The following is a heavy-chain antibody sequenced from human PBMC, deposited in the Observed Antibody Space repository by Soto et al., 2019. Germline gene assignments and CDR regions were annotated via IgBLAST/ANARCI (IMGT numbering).Heavy chain of an antibody. CDR3: VRGASLNFVY. D-gene: IGHD1-26*01. Sequence: PWRSLRLSCAASGFTFVDYGMSWARQAPGKGLEWVSGVNWNGGSTGYADSVKGRFTISRDNAKNSLYLQMNSLRAEDTAFYYCVRGASLNFVYWGRGTLVTVSS. CDR2: VNWNGGST. V-gene: IGHV3-20*04. CDR1: GFTFVDYG. J-gene: IGHJ4*02.